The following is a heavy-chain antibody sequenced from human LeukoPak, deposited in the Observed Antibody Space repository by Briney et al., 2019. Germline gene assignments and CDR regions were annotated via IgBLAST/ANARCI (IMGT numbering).Heavy chain of an antibody. CDR1: GYTFTSYG. Sequence: ASVKVSCKASGYTFTSYGISWVRQAPGQGLEWMGWISAYNGNTNYAQKLEGRVTMTTDTSTSTAYMELSSLRSEDTAVYYCATGLWFGKYLDVWGKGTTVTISS. CDR2: ISAYNGNT. V-gene: IGHV1-18*01. CDR3: ATGLWFGKYLDV. J-gene: IGHJ6*04. D-gene: IGHD3-10*01.